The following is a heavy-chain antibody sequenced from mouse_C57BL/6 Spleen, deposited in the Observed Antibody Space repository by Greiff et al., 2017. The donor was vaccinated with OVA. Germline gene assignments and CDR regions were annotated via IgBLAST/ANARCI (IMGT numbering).Heavy chain of an antibody. CDR2: INPSNGGT. CDR1: GYTFTSYW. V-gene: IGHV1-53*01. J-gene: IGHJ3*01. CDR3: ARSGGYYAWFAY. D-gene: IGHD2-3*01. Sequence: QVQLQQPGTDLVKPGASVKLSCKASGYTFTSYWMHWVKQRPGQGLEWIGNINPSNGGTNYNEKFKSKATLTVDKSSSTAYMQLSSLTSEDSAVYYCARSGGYYAWFAYWGQGTLVTVSA.